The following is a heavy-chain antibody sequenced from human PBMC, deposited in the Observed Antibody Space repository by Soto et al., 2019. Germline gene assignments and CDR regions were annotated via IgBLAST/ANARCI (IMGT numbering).Heavy chain of an antibody. CDR2: ISAYNGNTNT. D-gene: IGHD4-17*01. Sequence: ASVKVSCKASGYTFTSYGISWVRQAPGQGLEWMGWISAYNGNTNTNYAQKLQGRVTMITDTSTSTVYMELRSLRSDDTAVYYCARVKGVTPVVWFDPWGQGTLVTVSS. V-gene: IGHV1-18*01. CDR3: ARVKGVTPVVWFDP. CDR1: GYTFTSYG. J-gene: IGHJ5*02.